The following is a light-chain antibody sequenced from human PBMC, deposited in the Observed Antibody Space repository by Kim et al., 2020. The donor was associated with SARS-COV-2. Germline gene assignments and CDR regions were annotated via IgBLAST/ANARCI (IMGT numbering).Light chain of an antibody. Sequence: QSVLTQPPSVSAAPGQKVTISCSGSSSNIGTRYVYWYQHLPGTAPRLLIYNNYKRPPGDLDRFSGSKSGTSATLGITELHTGDEADYYCGTWDGSLNVYVFGTGTKVTVL. J-gene: IGLJ1*01. CDR3: GTWDGSLNVYV. V-gene: IGLV1-51*01. CDR1: SSNIGTRY. CDR2: NNY.